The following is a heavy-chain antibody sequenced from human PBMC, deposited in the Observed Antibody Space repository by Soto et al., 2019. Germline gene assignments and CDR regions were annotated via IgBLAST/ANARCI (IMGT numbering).Heavy chain of an antibody. D-gene: IGHD3-3*01. CDR2: ISWDGSNR. CDR3: AKDISRGPTKNYDFWSGPDY. V-gene: IGHV3-43D*04. Sequence: EVQLVESGGVVVQPGGSLRLSCAASGFTFDEYAMHWVRQPPGKGLEWVSLISWDGSNRYYADSVQGRFTISRDNSKYTLYVERNSLRPEDTALYYCAKDISRGPTKNYDFWSGPDYWGQGTLVTVSS. J-gene: IGHJ4*02. CDR1: GFTFDEYA.